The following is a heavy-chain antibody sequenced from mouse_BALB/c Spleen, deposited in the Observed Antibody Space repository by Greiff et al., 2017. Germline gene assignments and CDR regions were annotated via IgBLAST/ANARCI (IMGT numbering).Heavy chain of an antibody. CDR1: GYSITSGYY. CDR2: ISYDGSN. CDR3: ARSYYGNYGFAY. Sequence: EVQRVESGPGLVKPSQSLSLTCSVTGYSITSGYYWNWIRQFPGNKLEWMGYISYDGSNNYNPSLKNRISITRDTSKNQFFLKLNSVTTEDTATYYCARSYYGNYGFAYWGQGTLVTVSA. V-gene: IGHV3-6*02. D-gene: IGHD2-1*01. J-gene: IGHJ3*01.